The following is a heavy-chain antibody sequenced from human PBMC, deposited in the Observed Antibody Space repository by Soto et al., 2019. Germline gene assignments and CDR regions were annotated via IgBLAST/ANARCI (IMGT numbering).Heavy chain of an antibody. J-gene: IGHJ4*02. CDR2: INHSGNT. Sequence: QVQLQQWGAGLLKPSETLSLTCTVYGGSFSTYYWSWIRQPPGKGLEWIGEINHSGNTNYNPSLMGRVTMSFDTSKNQFSLKLSSVTAADTAVYYCTGPYPYYFDSWGQGTLVIVSS. CDR3: TGPYPYYFDS. CDR1: GGSFSTYY. V-gene: IGHV4-34*01.